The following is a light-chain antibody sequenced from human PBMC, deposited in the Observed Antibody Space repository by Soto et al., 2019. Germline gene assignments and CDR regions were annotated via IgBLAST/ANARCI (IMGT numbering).Light chain of an antibody. V-gene: IGLV1-40*01. CDR1: NSNIGAGYD. J-gene: IGLJ2*01. CDR3: QSFDSSLSGSGI. CDR2: GNS. Sequence: QPVLTQPPSVSGAPGQRVTISCTGSNSNIGAGYDVHWYQQLPGAAPKLLIYGNSNRPSGVPDRFSGSKSGTSASLAITGLQAEDEADYYCQSFDSSLSGSGIFGGGTKLTVL.